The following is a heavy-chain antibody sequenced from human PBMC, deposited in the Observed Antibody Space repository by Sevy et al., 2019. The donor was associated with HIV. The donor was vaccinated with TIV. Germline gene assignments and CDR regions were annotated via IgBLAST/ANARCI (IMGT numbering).Heavy chain of an antibody. J-gene: IGHJ3*02. CDR3: ARDPAPTYYYDSSGYDSAFDI. V-gene: IGHV3-23*01. CDR2: ISGSGGST. D-gene: IGHD3-22*01. Sequence: GGSLRLSCVASGFTFSSYGMSWVRQAPGEGLECVSDISGSGGSTYYADSVRGRFTISRDNSKNTLYLQMNSLRAEDTAVYYCARDPAPTYYYDSSGYDSAFDIWGQGTMVTVSS. CDR1: GFTFSSYG.